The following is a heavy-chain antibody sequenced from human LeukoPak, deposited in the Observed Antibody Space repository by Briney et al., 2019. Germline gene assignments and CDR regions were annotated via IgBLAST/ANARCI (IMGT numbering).Heavy chain of an antibody. D-gene: IGHD2-2*01. CDR3: ARAADCSSTSCSYLDY. J-gene: IGHJ4*02. CDR2: IIPIFGTA. CDR1: GGAFSSYA. V-gene: IGHV1-69*01. Sequence: PGSSVKVSCKASGGAFSSYAISWVRQAPGQGLEWMGGIIPIFGTANYAQKFQGRVTITADESTSTAYMELSSLRSEDTAVYYCARAADCSSTSCSYLDYWAQGTLVTVSS.